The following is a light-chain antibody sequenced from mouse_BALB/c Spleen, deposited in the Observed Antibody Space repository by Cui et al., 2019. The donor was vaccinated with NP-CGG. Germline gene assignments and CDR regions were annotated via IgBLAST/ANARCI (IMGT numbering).Light chain of an antibody. CDR1: TGAVTTSNY. J-gene: IGLJ1*01. Sequence: QAVPTQDSALTTPPGETVTLTCRSSTGAVTTSNYANWVQEKPDHLFTGLIGGAKNRAPGVPARFSGSLIGDKAALTITGAQTEDEAIYFCALWYSNHWVFGGGTKLTVL. CDR2: GAK. CDR3: ALWYSNHWV. V-gene: IGLV1*01.